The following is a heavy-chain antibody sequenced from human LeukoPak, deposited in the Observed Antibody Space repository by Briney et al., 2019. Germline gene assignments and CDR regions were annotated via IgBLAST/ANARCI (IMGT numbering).Heavy chain of an antibody. D-gene: IGHD3-10*01. CDR1: GFSFSSYW. V-gene: IGHV3-7*01. CDR3: ARLSAYYYGSYFYYHMDV. Sequence: PGGSLRLSCEGSGFSFSSYWMTWVRHLPGKGPEWVANIRQDESERYFADSVKGRFTISRDNAKKSVYLHMSSLRAEDTALYYCARLSAYYYGSYFYYHMDVWGKGTTVTVSS. CDR2: IRQDESER. J-gene: IGHJ6*03.